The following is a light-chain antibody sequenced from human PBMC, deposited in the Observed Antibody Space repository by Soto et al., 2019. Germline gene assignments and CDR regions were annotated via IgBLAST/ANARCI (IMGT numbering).Light chain of an antibody. J-gene: IGKJ1*01. Sequence: EVVMTQSPATLSVSPGERATLSCRASQSVSNSLAWYQQKPGQAPRLLIYGASTRATGIPARFSGSGSGTEFTLTISSLQSEDFATYYCQHYNSYSEAFGQGTKVELK. CDR2: GAS. CDR1: QSVSNS. V-gene: IGKV3-15*01. CDR3: QHYNSYSEA.